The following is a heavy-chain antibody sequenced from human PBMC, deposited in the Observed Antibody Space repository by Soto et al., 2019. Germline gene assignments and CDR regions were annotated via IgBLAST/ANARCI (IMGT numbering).Heavy chain of an antibody. CDR3: ARMYYYDSSGYYYAFDI. V-gene: IGHV4-31*03. CDR2: IYYSGST. J-gene: IGHJ3*02. Sequence: PSATLSLTCTASGGSISSGGYYWSWIRQHPGKGLEWIGYIYYSGSTYYNPSLKSRVTISVDTSKNQFSLKLSSVTAADTAVYYCARMYYYDSSGYYYAFDIWGQGTMVTVS. D-gene: IGHD3-22*01. CDR1: GGSISSGGYY.